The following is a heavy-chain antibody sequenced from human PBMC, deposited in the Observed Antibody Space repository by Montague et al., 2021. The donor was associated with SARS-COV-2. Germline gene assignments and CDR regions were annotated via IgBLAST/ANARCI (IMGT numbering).Heavy chain of an antibody. CDR3: AREGLSGSYYGSLDY. CDR1: GITFSSYA. J-gene: IGHJ4*02. Sequence: SLRLSCAASGITFSSYAMHWVRQAPGKGLEWVAVISYDGSNKYYADPVKGRFTISRDNSKNTLYLQMNSLRVEDTAVYYCAREGLSGSYYGSLDYWGQGTLVTVSS. CDR2: ISYDGSNK. D-gene: IGHD3-10*01. V-gene: IGHV3-30-3*01.